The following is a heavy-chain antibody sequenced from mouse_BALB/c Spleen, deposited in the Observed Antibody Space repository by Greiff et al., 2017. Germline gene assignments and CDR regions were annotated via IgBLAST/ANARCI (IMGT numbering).Heavy chain of an antibody. CDR1: GYSFTGYY. V-gene: IGHV1S34*01. CDR3: AISSYPYYFDY. J-gene: IGHJ2*01. CDR2: ISCYNGAT. Sequence: LVKTGASVKISCKASGYSFTGYYMHWVKQSHGKSLEWIGYISCYNGATSYNQKFKGKATFTVDTSSSTAYMQFNSLTSEDSAVYYCAISSYPYYFDYWGQGTTLTVSS. D-gene: IGHD1-1*01.